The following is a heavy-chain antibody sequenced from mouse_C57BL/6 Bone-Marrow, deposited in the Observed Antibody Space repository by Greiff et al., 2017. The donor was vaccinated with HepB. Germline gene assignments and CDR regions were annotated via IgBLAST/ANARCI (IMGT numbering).Heavy chain of an antibody. CDR2: INPNNGGT. CDR1: GYTFTDYN. D-gene: IGHD1-1*01. V-gene: IGHV1-22*01. CDR3: ARHYGSGGDFDY. Sequence: EVQLQESGPELVKPGASVKMSCKASGYTFTDYNMHWVKQSHGKSLEWIGYINPNNGGTSYNQKFKGKATLTVNKSSSTAYMELRSLTSEDSAVYYCARHYGSGGDFDYWGQGTTLTVSS. J-gene: IGHJ2*01.